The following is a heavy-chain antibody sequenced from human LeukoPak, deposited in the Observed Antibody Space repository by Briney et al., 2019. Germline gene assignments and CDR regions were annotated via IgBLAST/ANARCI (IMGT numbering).Heavy chain of an antibody. CDR2: VYNTGRT. CDR3: ARHKPTGSYPLEL. J-gene: IGHJ4*02. D-gene: IGHD3-10*01. V-gene: IGHV4-59*08. Sequence: PSETLSLTCSVSGGSITNYYWSWIRQSPGKGLEWIGFVYNTGRTNYNPSLRSRLTISVDTSTSQLSLKLSSVTAADTAVYYCARHKPTGSYPLELWGQGTLVTVSS. CDR1: GGSITNYY.